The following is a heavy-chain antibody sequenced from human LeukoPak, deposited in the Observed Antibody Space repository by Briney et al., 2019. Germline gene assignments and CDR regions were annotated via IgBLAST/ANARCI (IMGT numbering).Heavy chain of an antibody. D-gene: IGHD3-22*01. CDR2: IWFDGSNK. CDR1: GLTFSTYG. V-gene: IGHV3-33*01. Sequence: PGRSLRLSCAASGLTFSTYGMHLVRQAPGKGLEWVAVIWFDGSNKYNADSVKGRFTISRDNSKNTLYLQMNSLRGEDTAVYYCARDSDSSFEGVPFDYWGQGTLVTVSS. J-gene: IGHJ4*02. CDR3: ARDSDSSFEGVPFDY.